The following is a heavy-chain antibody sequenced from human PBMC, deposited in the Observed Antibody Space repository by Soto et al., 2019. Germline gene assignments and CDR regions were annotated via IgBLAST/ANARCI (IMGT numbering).Heavy chain of an antibody. J-gene: IGHJ4*02. V-gene: IGHV4-34*01. CDR3: ARSNRKGIAGTTWLYYFDY. CDR2: INHSGST. D-gene: IGHD1-20*01. Sequence: QVQLQQWGAGLLKPSETLSLTCAVYGGSFSGYYWRWIRQPPGKGLEWLGEINHSGSTNYNPSLKSRLTISIDTSKNQFSLKLSSVTAADTAVYYCARSNRKGIAGTTWLYYFDYWGQGTLVTVSS. CDR1: GGSFSGYY.